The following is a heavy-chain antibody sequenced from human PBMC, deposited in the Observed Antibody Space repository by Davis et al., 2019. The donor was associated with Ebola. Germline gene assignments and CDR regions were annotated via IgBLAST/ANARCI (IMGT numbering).Heavy chain of an antibody. D-gene: IGHD3/OR15-3a*01. CDR2: MNTNSGNT. Sequence: ASVKVSCKASGYTFTSYDINWVRQATGQGLEWMGWMNTNSGNTGYAQKFQGRVTMTRNTSISTAYMELSSLRSEDTAVYYCARSWTRGRYFDYWGQGTLVTVSS. CDR3: ARSWTRGRYFDY. V-gene: IGHV1-8*01. J-gene: IGHJ4*02. CDR1: GYTFTSYD.